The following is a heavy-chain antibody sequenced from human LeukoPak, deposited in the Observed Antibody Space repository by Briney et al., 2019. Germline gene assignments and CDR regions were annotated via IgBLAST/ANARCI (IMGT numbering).Heavy chain of an antibody. CDR1: GGSISSYY. CDR2: IYTSGST. V-gene: IGHV4-4*07. D-gene: IGHD5-24*01. CDR3: ARDRLEYYFDY. J-gene: IGHJ4*02. Sequence: SETLSLTCTVSGGSISSYYWSWIRQPAGKGLEWIGRIYTSGSTNYNPSLKSRVTISVGKSKNQFSLKLSSVTAADTAVYYCARDRLEYYFDYWGQGTLVTVSS.